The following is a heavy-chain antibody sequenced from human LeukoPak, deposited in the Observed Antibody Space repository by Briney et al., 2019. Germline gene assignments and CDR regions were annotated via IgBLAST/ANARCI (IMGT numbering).Heavy chain of an antibody. CDR3: ASWQSVAFDY. Sequence: ASVKVSCKATGFTFTNYDINWVRQAPGLGLEWMGWINAGNGNTKYSQKFQGRVTITRDTSASTAYMELSSLRSEDTAVYYCASWQSVAFDYWGQGTLVTVSS. CDR2: INAGNGNT. J-gene: IGHJ4*02. V-gene: IGHV1-3*01. D-gene: IGHD4-23*01. CDR1: GFTFTNYD.